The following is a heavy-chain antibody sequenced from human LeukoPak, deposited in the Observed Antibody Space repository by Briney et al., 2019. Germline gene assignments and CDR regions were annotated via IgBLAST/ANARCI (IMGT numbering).Heavy chain of an antibody. CDR1: GFTFSTYS. Sequence: GGSLRLSCAASGFTFSTYSMNRVRQAPGKGLEWVSSISSNNRYIYYADSVKGRFTISRDNAKNSLYLQMNSLRAKDTAVYYCARDKGDYHTSGSLFVFGGQGTLVTVSS. CDR3: ARDKGDYHTSGSLFVF. J-gene: IGHJ4*02. CDR2: ISSNNRYI. D-gene: IGHD3-22*01. V-gene: IGHV3-21*04.